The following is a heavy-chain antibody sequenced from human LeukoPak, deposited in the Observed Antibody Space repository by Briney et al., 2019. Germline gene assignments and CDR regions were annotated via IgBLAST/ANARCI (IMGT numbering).Heavy chain of an antibody. J-gene: IGHJ4*02. D-gene: IGHD1-14*01. CDR1: GGSISSGGYS. V-gene: IGHV4-30-4*07. Sequence: SETLSLTCAVSGGSISSGGYSWSWIRHPPGKGLEWIGYIYHSGSTYYSPSLKSRVTISLDSSKNQFSLKLSSVTAADTAVYYCARARRLTGTRTSRWYYFDYWGQGTLVTVSS. CDR2: IYHSGST. CDR3: ARARRLTGTRTSRWYYFDY.